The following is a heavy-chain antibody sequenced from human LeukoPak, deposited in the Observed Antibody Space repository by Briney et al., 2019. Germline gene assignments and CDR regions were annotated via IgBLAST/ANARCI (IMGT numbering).Heavy chain of an antibody. CDR1: GFTLSSSA. D-gene: IGHD2-2*01. Sequence: GGSLRLSCAASGFTLSSSAMTWVRQAPGKGLDWVSIITDNGGSTFYADSVMGRFTISRDTSKDTLYLQMNSLRADDTAVYYCATVGGSCSSSNCYAYFDYWGQGTLVTVSS. J-gene: IGHJ4*02. V-gene: IGHV3-23*01. CDR2: ITDNGGST. CDR3: ATVGGSCSSSNCYAYFDY.